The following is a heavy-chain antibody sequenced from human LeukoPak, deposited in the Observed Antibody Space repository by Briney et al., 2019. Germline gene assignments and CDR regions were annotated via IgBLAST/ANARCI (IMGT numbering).Heavy chain of an antibody. CDR2: ISSSSSTI. CDR3: AKDDREQQWLXRGGWFDP. V-gene: IGHV3-48*01. J-gene: IGHJ5*02. D-gene: IGHD6-19*01. CDR1: GFSFSSYS. Sequence: QPGGSLRLSCAASGFSFSSYSMNWVRQAPGKGLEWVSYISSSSSTIYYADSVKGRFTISRDNSKNTLYLQMNSLRAEDTAVYYCAKDDREQQWLXRGGWFDPWGQGTLVTV.